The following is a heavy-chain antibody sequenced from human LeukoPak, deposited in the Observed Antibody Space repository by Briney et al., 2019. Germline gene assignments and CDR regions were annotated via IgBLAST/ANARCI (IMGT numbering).Heavy chain of an antibody. CDR3: ARIQVVPAAMQHFDY. CDR1: NGSISSYY. Sequence: PSETLSLTCTVSNGSISSYYWSWIRRPPGKGLEWIGYIYFGGTTNYNASLKSRVTMSVDTSKTQFSLNLSSVTAADTAVYYCARIQVVPAAMQHFDYWGQGTLVTVSS. V-gene: IGHV4-59*01. CDR2: IYFGGTT. D-gene: IGHD2-2*01. J-gene: IGHJ4*02.